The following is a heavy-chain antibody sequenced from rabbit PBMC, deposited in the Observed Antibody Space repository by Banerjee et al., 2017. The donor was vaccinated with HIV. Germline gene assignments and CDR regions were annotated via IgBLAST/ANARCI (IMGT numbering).Heavy chain of an antibody. D-gene: IGHD7-1*01. CDR2: IYAGRGGST. V-gene: IGHV1S45*01. Sequence: QQQLEESGGGLVKPGGTLTLTCTASGFSFSSDYYMCWVRQAPGKGLEWIACIYAGRGGSTYYASWVNGRFTISKTSTTVDLKMTSLTAADTATYFCARGANYPNYYFSLWGQGTLVTVS. CDR1: GFSFSSDYY. J-gene: IGHJ4*01. CDR3: ARGANYPNYYFSL.